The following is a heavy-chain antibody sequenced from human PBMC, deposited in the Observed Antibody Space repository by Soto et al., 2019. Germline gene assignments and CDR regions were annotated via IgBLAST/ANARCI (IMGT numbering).Heavy chain of an antibody. J-gene: IGHJ4*02. CDR2: IYYSGRR. CDR1: GGSLSSSPYY. Sequence: HLQLQESGPGLVKPSETLSLICTVSGGSLSSSPYYWGWVRQPPGKGLEWIGTIYYSGRRYYNPSLQSRVFISVDTSKNQFSLSLTSVTAADTAVYFCARPNPNSGSYLWDYWGRGTQVIVSS. D-gene: IGHD6-13*01. V-gene: IGHV4-39*01. CDR3: ARPNPNSGSYLWDY.